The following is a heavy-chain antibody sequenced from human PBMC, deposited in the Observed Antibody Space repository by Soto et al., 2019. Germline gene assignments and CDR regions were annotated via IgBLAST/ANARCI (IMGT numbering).Heavy chain of an antibody. J-gene: IGHJ4*02. CDR3: AKIPDILTGYDYDY. Sequence: GGSLRLSCAASGFTFSSYAMSWVRQAPGKGLEWVSAISGSGGSTYYADSVKGRFTISRDNSKNTLYLQMNSLRAEDTAVYYCAKIPDILTGYDYDYWGQGTLVTVS. V-gene: IGHV3-23*01. CDR2: ISGSGGST. D-gene: IGHD3-9*01. CDR1: GFTFSSYA.